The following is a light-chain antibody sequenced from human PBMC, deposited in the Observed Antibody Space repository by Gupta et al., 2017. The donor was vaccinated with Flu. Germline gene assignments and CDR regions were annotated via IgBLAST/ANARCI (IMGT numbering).Light chain of an antibody. V-gene: IGLV3-1*01. CDR1: KLGSKY. CDR2: QDN. J-gene: IGLJ2*01. Sequence: YDLTQPPSVSVSPGQTASISCSGHKLGSKYVCWYQQKPGQSPVLVMYQDNNRPSGIPERFSGSNSGNTATLTISGTQAMDESDFYCQAWDSSTVVFGGGTRLTVL. CDR3: QAWDSSTVV.